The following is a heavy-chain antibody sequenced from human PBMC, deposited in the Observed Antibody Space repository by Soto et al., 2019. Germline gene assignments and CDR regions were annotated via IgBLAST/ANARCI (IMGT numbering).Heavy chain of an antibody. Sequence: GGSLRLSCAASGFTFSTYAMSWVRQALGKGLEWVSSIGFSGANTNYAESVKGRFTISRDNSRNTLYVQMNSLRAEDTAVYYSSRVMVREGLLWLHSSGQGTLVTLSS. CDR2: IGFSGANT. CDR3: SRVMVREGLLWLHS. D-gene: IGHD3-10*01. CDR1: GFTFSTYA. J-gene: IGHJ5*01. V-gene: IGHV3-23*01.